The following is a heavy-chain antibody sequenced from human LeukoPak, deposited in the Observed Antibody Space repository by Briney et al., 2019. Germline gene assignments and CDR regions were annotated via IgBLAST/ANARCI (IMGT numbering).Heavy chain of an antibody. CDR1: GFTFSSYD. CDR2: ISSSTSTI. D-gene: IGHD3-10*01. J-gene: IGHJ6*03. V-gene: IGHV3-48*01. CDR3: ATNSGPFLDTYYYYYMDV. Sequence: GGSLRLSCAASGFTFSSYDMNWVRQAPGKGLEWVSYISSSTSTIYYADSVKGRFTISRDNAKNSLYLQMNSLRAEDTAVYYCATNSGPFLDTYYYYYMDVWGKVTTVTVSS.